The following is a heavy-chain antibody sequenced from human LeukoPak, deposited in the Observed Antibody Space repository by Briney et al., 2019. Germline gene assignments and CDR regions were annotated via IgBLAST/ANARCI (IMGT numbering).Heavy chain of an antibody. CDR1: GFTFTSYS. CDR3: AKGGKWDVTSFDY. V-gene: IGHV3-23*01. Sequence: GGSLRLSCAASGFTFTSYSMNWVRQAPGKGLEWVSTISGGGGSTYYADSVKGRFTISRDNSKNTLYLQVNSLRAEDTAVYYCAKGGKWDVTSFDYWGQGTLVTVSP. D-gene: IGHD1-26*01. CDR2: ISGGGGST. J-gene: IGHJ4*02.